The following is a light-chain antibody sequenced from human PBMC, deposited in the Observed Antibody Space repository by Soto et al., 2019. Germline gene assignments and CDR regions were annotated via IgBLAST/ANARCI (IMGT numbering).Light chain of an antibody. CDR1: SSNIESHT. CDR2: TNN. J-gene: IGLJ1*01. V-gene: IGLV1-44*01. CDR3: ATWDDSRKGV. Sequence: QSVLTQPASSSGTPGRRITISCSGSSSNIESHTVNWYQQVPGAAPKLLINTNNQRPSGVPDRFSGSKSGASASLAISGLQPEDEATYYCATWDDSRKGVFGTGTKVTVL.